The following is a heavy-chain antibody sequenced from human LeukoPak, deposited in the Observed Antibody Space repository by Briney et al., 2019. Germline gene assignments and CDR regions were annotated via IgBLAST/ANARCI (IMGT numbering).Heavy chain of an antibody. J-gene: IGHJ4*02. Sequence: GGSLRLSCAPSGFTFSSYAMSWVRQAPGKGLEWVSAISGSGGSTYYADFVKGRFTISRDNSKNTLYLQMNSLRAEDTAVYYCAKLAYYYDSSGYYVFDYWGQGTLVTVSS. CDR3: AKLAYYYDSSGYYVFDY. CDR2: ISGSGGST. V-gene: IGHV3-23*01. CDR1: GFTFSSYA. D-gene: IGHD3-22*01.